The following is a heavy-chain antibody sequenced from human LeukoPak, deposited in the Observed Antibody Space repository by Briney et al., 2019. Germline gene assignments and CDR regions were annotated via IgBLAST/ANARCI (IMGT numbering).Heavy chain of an antibody. CDR2: INHSGST. CDR1: GGSFSGYY. Sequence: KASETLSLTCAVYGGSFSGYYWSWIRQPPGKGLEWIGEINHSGSTNYNPSLKSRVTISVDTSKNQFSLKLSSVTAADTAVYYCARQEISSSYYGLDYWGQGTLVTVSS. J-gene: IGHJ4*02. D-gene: IGHD6-13*01. V-gene: IGHV4-34*01. CDR3: ARQEISSSYYGLDY.